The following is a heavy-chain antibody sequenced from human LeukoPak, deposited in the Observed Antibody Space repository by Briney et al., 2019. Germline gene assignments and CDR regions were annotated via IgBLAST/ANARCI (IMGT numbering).Heavy chain of an antibody. J-gene: IGHJ6*02. Sequence: GGSLRLSCAASGITFSNYAMAWVRLAPGRGLEWVSAISVSGIRTYYADSVQGRFTISRDSSKNTLSLQMNRLRDEDTAVYYCAKVLAYCSGTSCFYYYGMDVWGRGTTVTVSS. CDR2: ISVSGIRT. D-gene: IGHD2-2*01. CDR3: AKVLAYCSGTSCFYYYGMDV. CDR1: GITFSNYA. V-gene: IGHV3-23*01.